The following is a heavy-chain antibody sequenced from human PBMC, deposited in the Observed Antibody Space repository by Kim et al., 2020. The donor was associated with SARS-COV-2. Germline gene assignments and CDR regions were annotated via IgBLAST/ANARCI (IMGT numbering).Heavy chain of an antibody. CDR2: IGANGALDSSGAGT. D-gene: IGHD6-19*01. CDR1: GFTFDTYA. J-gene: IGHJ4*02. Sequence: GGSLRLSCAASGFTFDTYAMTWVRQAPGKGLEWVSSIGANGALDSSGAGTYYADSVKGRFTISRDNPKSTLYLQVNSLRVEDTAIYYCVSWANSGWFDNWGRGTLVTVSS. V-gene: IGHV3-23*01. CDR3: VSWANSGWFDN.